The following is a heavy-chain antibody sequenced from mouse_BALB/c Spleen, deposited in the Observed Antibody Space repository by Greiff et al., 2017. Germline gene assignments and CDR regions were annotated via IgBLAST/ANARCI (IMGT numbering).Heavy chain of an antibody. Sequence: VQLQQSGPSLVQPSQSLSITCTVSGFSLTSYGVHWVRQSPGKGLEWLGVIWRGGSTDYNAAFMSRLSITKDNSKSQVFFKMNSLQADDTAIYYCAKKGGSSYKGAMDYWGQGTSVTVSS. J-gene: IGHJ4*01. D-gene: IGHD1-1*01. CDR1: GFSLTSYG. CDR2: IWRGGST. CDR3: AKKGGSSYKGAMDY. V-gene: IGHV2-5-1*01.